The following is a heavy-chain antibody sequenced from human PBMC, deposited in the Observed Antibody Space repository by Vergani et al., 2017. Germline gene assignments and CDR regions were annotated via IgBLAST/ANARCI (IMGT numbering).Heavy chain of an antibody. CDR3: AKGDSYDYDSSGPYERRFDAFDI. CDR2: ISGSGVRT. D-gene: IGHD3-22*01. CDR1: GFTFSSYA. V-gene: IGHV3-23*04. J-gene: IGHJ3*02. Sequence: EAQLAESGGGLVQPGQSLRLSCAASGFTFSSYAMSWVRQAPGKGLEWVSAISGSGVRTYYADSVKGRFTISRYNSKNTLYLQMNSLRAEDTAVYYCAKGDSYDYDSSGPYERRFDAFDIWDQGTMVIFSS.